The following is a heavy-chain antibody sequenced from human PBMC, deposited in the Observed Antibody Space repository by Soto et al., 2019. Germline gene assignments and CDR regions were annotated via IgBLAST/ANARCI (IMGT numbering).Heavy chain of an antibody. V-gene: IGHV3-21*01. CDR2: ISSSSSYI. D-gene: IGHD5-18*01. CDR3: ARDHVKGDTAMVKGGMDV. CDR1: GFTFSSYS. Sequence: GGSLRLSCAASGFTFSSYSMNWVRQAPGKGLEWVSSISSSSSYIYYADSVKGRFTISRDNAKNSLYLQMNSLRAEDTAVYYCARDHVKGDTAMVKGGMDVWGQGTTVTVSS. J-gene: IGHJ6*02.